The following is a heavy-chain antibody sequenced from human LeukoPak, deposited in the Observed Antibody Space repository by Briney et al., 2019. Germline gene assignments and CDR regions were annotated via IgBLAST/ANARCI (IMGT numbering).Heavy chain of an antibody. V-gene: IGHV1-18*01. CDR1: GYTFTSYG. J-gene: IGHJ4*02. D-gene: IGHD3-3*01. CDR3: ATAAPDYDFWSGYYFDY. Sequence: ASVKVSCKASGYTFTSYGISWVRQAPGQGLEWMGWISAYNGNTNYAQKLQGRVTMTTDTSTSTAYMELRSLRSDDTAVYYCATAAPDYDFWSGYYFDYWGQGTLVTVSS. CDR2: ISAYNGNT.